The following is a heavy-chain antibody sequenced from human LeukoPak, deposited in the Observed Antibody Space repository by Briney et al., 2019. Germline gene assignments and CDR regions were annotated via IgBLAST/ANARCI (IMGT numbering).Heavy chain of an antibody. CDR2: INPNSGGT. J-gene: IGHJ4*02. V-gene: IGHV1-2*04. Sequence: ASVKVSCKASGYTFTGYYMHWVRQAPGQGLEWMGWINPNSGGTNYAQKFQGWVTMTRDTSISTAYMELSRLRSDDTAVYYCARSGGSRTAMVDYWGQGTLVTVSS. CDR1: GYTFTGYY. CDR3: ARSGGSRTAMVDY. D-gene: IGHD5-18*01.